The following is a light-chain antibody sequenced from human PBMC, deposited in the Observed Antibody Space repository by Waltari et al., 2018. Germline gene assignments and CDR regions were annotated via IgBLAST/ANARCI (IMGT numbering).Light chain of an antibody. Sequence: QSVLTQPPSASGTPGPRVTISCSGISSNIGSNYVYWYQQLPGTAPKLLIYRNKQRPSGVPDRCSGSKSGPSASLAISGLRSEDEADYYCAAWDDSLSGRVFGGGTKLTVL. CDR3: AAWDDSLSGRV. V-gene: IGLV1-47*01. J-gene: IGLJ3*02. CDR2: RNK. CDR1: SSNIGSNY.